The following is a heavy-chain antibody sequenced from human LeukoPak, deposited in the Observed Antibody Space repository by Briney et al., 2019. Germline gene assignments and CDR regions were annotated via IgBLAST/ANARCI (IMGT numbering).Heavy chain of an antibody. Sequence: GGSLRLSCAASGFTFDDYAMHWVRQPPGKGLEWVANIKQDGSEEYYVDSVKGRFTISRDNAKNSLILQMNSLRAEDTAVYYCARLYDDCTRSTCLRYFDYWGQGTLVTVPP. CDR1: GFTFDDYA. D-gene: IGHD2/OR15-2a*01. CDR2: IKQDGSEE. V-gene: IGHV3-7*01. J-gene: IGHJ4*02. CDR3: ARLYDDCTRSTCLRYFDY.